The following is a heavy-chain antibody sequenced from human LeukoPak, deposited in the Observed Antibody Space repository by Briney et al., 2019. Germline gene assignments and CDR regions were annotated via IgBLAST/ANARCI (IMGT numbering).Heavy chain of an antibody. D-gene: IGHD6-13*01. J-gene: IGHJ4*02. CDR1: GGSVSGYY. CDR3: ARGRYSSSLYDY. V-gene: IGHV4-59*02. CDR2: VYYSGST. Sequence: SETLSLTSVVSGGSVSGYYWAWIRQPPGRVLEWIGYVYYSGSTNYNPSFKSRITISVDTSRDQFSLQLSSVTAADTAVYYCARGRYSSSLYDYWGQGTLVTVYS.